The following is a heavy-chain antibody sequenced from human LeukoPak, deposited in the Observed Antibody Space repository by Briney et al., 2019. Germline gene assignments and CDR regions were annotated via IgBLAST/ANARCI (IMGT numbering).Heavy chain of an antibody. J-gene: IGHJ4*02. V-gene: IGHV3-23*01. CDR3: AKDRHDSSGYYYGTWDY. D-gene: IGHD3-22*01. CDR1: GFTFSSYA. Sequence: GGSLRLSCAASGFTFSSYAMSWVRQAPGKGLEWVSAISGSGGSTYYADSVKGRFTISRDNSKNTLYLQMNSLRAEDTAVYYCAKDRHDSSGYYYGTWDYWGQGTLVTVSS. CDR2: ISGSGGST.